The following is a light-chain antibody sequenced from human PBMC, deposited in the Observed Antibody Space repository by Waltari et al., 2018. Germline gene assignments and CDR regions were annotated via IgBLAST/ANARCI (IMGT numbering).Light chain of an antibody. Sequence: DIQLTQSPSSVSASIGDSVTITCRATQGISSWLAWYQQKPGKAPKLLIYPASNLQDGVPSRFSGSGSGADFSLTINSLQAEDSATYFCQQADSLPLTFSGGTKVEIK. J-gene: IGKJ4*01. CDR1: QGISSW. CDR2: PAS. CDR3: QQADSLPLT. V-gene: IGKV1-12*01.